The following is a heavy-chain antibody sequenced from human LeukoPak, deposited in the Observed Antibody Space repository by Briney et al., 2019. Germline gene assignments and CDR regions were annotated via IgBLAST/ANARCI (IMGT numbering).Heavy chain of an antibody. D-gene: IGHD3-16*01. CDR1: GNYW. V-gene: IGHV3-74*01. CDR2: INSDGGWT. J-gene: IGHJ1*01. Sequence: GGSLRLSCAASGNYWMHWVRQAPGKGLLWVSHINSDGGWTTYADSVKGRFTISKDNAKNSLYLQMNSLRAEDTAVYYCAILITPTEHFQQWGQGTLVTVSS. CDR3: AILITPTEHFQQ.